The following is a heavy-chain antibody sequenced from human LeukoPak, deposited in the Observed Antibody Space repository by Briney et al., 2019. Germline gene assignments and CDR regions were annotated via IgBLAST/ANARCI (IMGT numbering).Heavy chain of an antibody. CDR2: ISYDGSNK. Sequence: GRSLRLSCAASGFTFSSYAMHWVRQAPGKGLEWVAVISYDGSNKYYADSVKGRFTISRDNSKNTLYLQMNSLRAEDTAVYYCARVASTVVADYWGQGTLVTVSS. D-gene: IGHD4-23*01. J-gene: IGHJ4*02. CDR3: ARVASTVVADY. CDR1: GFTFSSYA. V-gene: IGHV3-30*04.